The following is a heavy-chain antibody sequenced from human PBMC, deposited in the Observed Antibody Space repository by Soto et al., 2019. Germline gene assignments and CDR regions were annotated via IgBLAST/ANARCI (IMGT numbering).Heavy chain of an antibody. CDR3: ARLPRDDSSGWSSFDY. Sequence: QVQLVQSGAEVKKPGASVKVSCKASGHTFTSYGISWVRQAPGQGLEWMGWISAYNGNTNYAQKLQGRVTMTTDTSTSTAYMELRSLRSDDTAVYYCARLPRDDSSGWSSFDYWGQGTLVTVSS. V-gene: IGHV1-18*01. D-gene: IGHD6-19*01. J-gene: IGHJ4*02. CDR1: GHTFTSYG. CDR2: ISAYNGNT.